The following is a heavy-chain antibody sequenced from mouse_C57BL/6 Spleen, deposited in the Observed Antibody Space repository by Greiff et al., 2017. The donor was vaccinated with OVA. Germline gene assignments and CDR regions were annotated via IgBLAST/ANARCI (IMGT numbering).Heavy chain of an antibody. D-gene: IGHD2-1*01. Sequence: EVQVVESEGGLVQPGSSMKLSCTASGFTFSDYYMAWVRQVPEKGLEWVANINYDGSSTYYLDSLKSRFIISRDNAKNILYLQMSSLKSEDTATYYCARIYSYWYFEVWGTGTTVTVSS. CDR3: ARIYSYWYFEV. CDR1: GFTFSDYY. V-gene: IGHV5-16*01. J-gene: IGHJ1*03. CDR2: INYDGSST.